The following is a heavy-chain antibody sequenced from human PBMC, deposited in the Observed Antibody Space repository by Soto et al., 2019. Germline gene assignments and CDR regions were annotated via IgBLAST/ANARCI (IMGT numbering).Heavy chain of an antibody. CDR1: GFIVSSYY. CDR3: AKSGGNGWFADAFDV. CDR2: IYSGGST. D-gene: IGHD6-19*01. V-gene: IGHV3-53*01. J-gene: IGHJ3*01. Sequence: GGSLRLSCAGSGFIVSSYYMSWVRQAPGKGLEWISVIYSGGSTYYADSVKGRFTISRDNSENTLYLQLNSLRAEDTAVYYCAKSGGNGWFADAFDVWGEGTMVTVSS.